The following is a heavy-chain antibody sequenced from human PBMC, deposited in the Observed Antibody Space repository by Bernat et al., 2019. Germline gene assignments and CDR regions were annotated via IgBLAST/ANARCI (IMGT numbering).Heavy chain of an antibody. J-gene: IGHJ5*02. Sequence: KLMEFGPEVKNPGASMKVACKTSGYSFTTFGISWVRQAPGQGLEWVGWISTYNGDTKYAQKFQDRVTLTTDTSTRTAYLELRGLRSDDTAVYYCARAFCSSATCDGWFDPWGQGTLVTVSS. V-gene: IGHV1-18*01. CDR1: GYSFTTFG. D-gene: IGHD2-2*01. CDR3: ARAFCSSATCDGWFDP. CDR2: ISTYNGDT.